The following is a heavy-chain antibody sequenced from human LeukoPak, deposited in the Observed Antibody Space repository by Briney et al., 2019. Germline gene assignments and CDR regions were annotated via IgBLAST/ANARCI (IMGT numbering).Heavy chain of an antibody. CDR2: INPNSGGT. D-gene: IGHD6-13*01. V-gene: IGHV1-2*02. J-gene: IGHJ4*02. Sequence: RRASVKVSCKASGYTFTGYYMHWMRQAPGQGLEWMGWINPNSGGTNYAQKFQGRVTMTRDTSISTAYMVLSRLRSDDTAVYYCARSPPRQIAAAVLNYWGQGTLVTVSS. CDR3: ARSPPRQIAAAVLNY. CDR1: GYTFTGYY.